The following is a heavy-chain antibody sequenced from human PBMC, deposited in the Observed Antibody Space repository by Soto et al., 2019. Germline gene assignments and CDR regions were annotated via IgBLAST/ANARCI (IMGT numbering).Heavy chain of an antibody. CDR1: GGSVSSGSYY. D-gene: IGHD2-2*01. V-gene: IGHV4-61*01. CDR2: IYYSGST. J-gene: IGHJ5*02. Sequence: SETLSLTCTVSGGSVSSGSYYWSWIRQPPGKGLEWIGYIYYSGSTNYSPSLKSRVTISVDTSKNQFSLKLSSVTAADTAVYYCARAVVVPAATAVGNWFDPWGQGTLVTVSS. CDR3: ARAVVVPAATAVGNWFDP.